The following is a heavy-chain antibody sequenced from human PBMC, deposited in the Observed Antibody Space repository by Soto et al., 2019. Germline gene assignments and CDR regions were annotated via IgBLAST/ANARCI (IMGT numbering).Heavy chain of an antibody. Sequence: QVQLQQWGAGLLKPSETLSLTCAVYGGSFSGYYWSWIRQPPGKGLEWIGEINHSGSTNYNPSLKSRVTISVDTSKNQFSLKLSSVTAADTAVYYCARDIVVVVAAGDLVPHWFDPWGQGTLVTVSS. D-gene: IGHD2-15*01. J-gene: IGHJ5*02. CDR3: ARDIVVVVAAGDLVPHWFDP. CDR2: INHSGST. CDR1: GGSFSGYY. V-gene: IGHV4-34*01.